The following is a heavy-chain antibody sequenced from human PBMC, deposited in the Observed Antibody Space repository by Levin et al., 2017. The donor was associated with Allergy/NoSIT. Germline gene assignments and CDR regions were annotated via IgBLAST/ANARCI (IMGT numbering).Heavy chain of an antibody. V-gene: IGHV1-69*06. J-gene: IGHJ3*01. CDR2: IIPMFGKA. CDR3: ARDGDGTGSWPYDAFEF. CDR1: GGTLSNNA. D-gene: IGHD6-13*01. Sequence: SVKVSCKAFGGTLSNNAISWVRQAPGQGLEWMGGIIPMFGKATYAQQFQGRVTITADKSTSTAYMQLSGLRSEDTAVYFCARDGDGTGSWPYDAFEFWGQGTVVAVSS.